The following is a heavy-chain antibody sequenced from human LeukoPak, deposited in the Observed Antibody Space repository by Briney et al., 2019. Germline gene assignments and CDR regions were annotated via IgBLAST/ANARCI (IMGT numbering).Heavy chain of an antibody. V-gene: IGHV5-51*01. Sequence: GESLKISCKGSGYSFTTNWIACVRQMPGKGLEWMGIIYPGDSDTRYSPSFQGQVTISADKSISTAYLQWSSLKASDTAMYYCAKCPLQYRGGYFDYWGQGTLVTVSS. CDR3: AKCPLQYRGGYFDY. J-gene: IGHJ4*02. CDR1: GYSFTTNW. D-gene: IGHD4-11*01. CDR2: IYPGDSDT.